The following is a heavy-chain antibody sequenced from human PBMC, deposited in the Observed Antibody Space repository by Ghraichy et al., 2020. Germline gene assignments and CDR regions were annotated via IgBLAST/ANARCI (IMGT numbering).Heavy chain of an antibody. V-gene: IGHV3-21*01. CDR1: GFTFSSYS. J-gene: IGHJ5*02. D-gene: IGHD3-10*01. CDR3: ARDFKHALWFGGNNWFDP. Sequence: ETLSLTCAASGFTFSSYSMNWVRQAPGKGLEWVSSISSSSSYIYYADSVKGRFTISRDNAKNSLYLQMNSLRAEDTAVYYCARDFKHALWFGGNNWFDPWGQGTLVTVSS. CDR2: ISSSSSYI.